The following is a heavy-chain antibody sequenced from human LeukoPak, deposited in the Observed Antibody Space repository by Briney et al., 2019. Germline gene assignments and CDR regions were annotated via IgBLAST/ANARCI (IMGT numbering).Heavy chain of an antibody. CDR1: GYTLTELS. V-gene: IGHV1-24*01. CDR3: ARGSGRSSYDYVWGSYRRWYYYMDV. D-gene: IGHD3-16*02. J-gene: IGHJ6*03. Sequence: ASVKVSCKVSGYTLTELSMHWVRQAPGKGLEWMGGFDPEDGETIYAQKFQGRVTMTRNTSISTAYMELSSLRSEDTAVYYCARGSGRSSYDYVWGSYRRWYYYMDVWGKGTTVTISS. CDR2: FDPEDGET.